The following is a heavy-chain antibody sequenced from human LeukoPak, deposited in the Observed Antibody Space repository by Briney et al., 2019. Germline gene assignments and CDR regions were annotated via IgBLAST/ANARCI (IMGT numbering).Heavy chain of an antibody. CDR2: ISGSGGST. CDR3: AKFLWPPYYYYGMDV. CDR1: GFTFSNFW. D-gene: IGHD2/OR15-2a*01. J-gene: IGHJ6*02. V-gene: IGHV3-23*01. Sequence: GGSLRLSCTASGFTFSNFWMGWVRQAPGKGLEWVSAISGSGGSTYYADSVKGRFTISRDNSKNTLYLQMNSLRAEDTAVYYCAKFLWPPYYYYGMDVWGQGTTVTVSS.